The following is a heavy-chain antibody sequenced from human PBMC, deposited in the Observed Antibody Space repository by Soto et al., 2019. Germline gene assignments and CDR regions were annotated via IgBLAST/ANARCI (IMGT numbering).Heavy chain of an antibody. CDR3: ANARLPTSGQRFYFDS. CDR2: ILPDETG. D-gene: IGHD2-15*01. J-gene: IGHJ4*02. V-gene: IGHV3-23*01. Sequence: DVNLLQSGGGSAQPGGSLRLSCATSGIAFSTYAMTWVRQVPGRGLEWVSTILPDETGFYTVSVKGRFTISRDNFRGILYLQMNDLWVEDAAIYFCANARLPTSGQRFYFDSWGQGSLVTVSS. CDR1: GIAFSTYA.